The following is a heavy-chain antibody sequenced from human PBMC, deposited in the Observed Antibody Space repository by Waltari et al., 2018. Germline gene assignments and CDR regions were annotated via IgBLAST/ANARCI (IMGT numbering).Heavy chain of an antibody. D-gene: IGHD1-20*01. CDR2: IYYSGST. CDR3: ARLTVSRYNRWFDP. J-gene: IGHJ5*02. CDR1: GGSISSSSYY. Sequence: QLQLQESGPGLVKPSETLSLTCTVSGGSISSSSYYWGLIRQPPGKGLEWIGSIYYSGSTYYNPSLKSRVTISVDTSKNQFSLKLSSVTAADTAVYYCARLTVSRYNRWFDPWGQGTLVTVSS. V-gene: IGHV4-39*01.